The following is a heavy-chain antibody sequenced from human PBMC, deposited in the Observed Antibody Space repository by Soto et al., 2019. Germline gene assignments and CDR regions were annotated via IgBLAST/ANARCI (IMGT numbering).Heavy chain of an antibody. Sequence: QVQLVQSGAEVKKPGASVKVSCKASGYTFINYDITWVRQAPGQGLEWMGWISAYNGDTDYAQKLQGRVTMATDTSTTTAYMELRSLRSDDTAVYYCARRSAPWSSISGTEDFDYWGQGTQVTVSS. CDR3: ARRSAPWSSISGTEDFDY. CDR1: GYTFINYD. V-gene: IGHV1-18*01. D-gene: IGHD6-13*01. J-gene: IGHJ4*02. CDR2: ISAYNGDT.